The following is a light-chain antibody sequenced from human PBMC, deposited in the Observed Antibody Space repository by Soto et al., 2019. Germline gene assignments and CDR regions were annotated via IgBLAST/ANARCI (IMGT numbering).Light chain of an antibody. J-gene: IGLJ2*01. V-gene: IGLV2-23*01. CDR1: SSYVGNYNL. CDR3: CSFALRSTLI. Sequence: QSVLTQPASVSGSPGQSITISCTGTSSYVGNYNLVSWYQQYPGKAPKLMIYEGGKRPSGVSNRFSGSKSGNTASLTISGLQAEDEADYYCCSFALRSTLIFGGGTKLTVL. CDR2: EGG.